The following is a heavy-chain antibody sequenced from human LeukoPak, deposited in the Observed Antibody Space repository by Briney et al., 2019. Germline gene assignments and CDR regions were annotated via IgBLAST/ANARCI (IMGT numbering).Heavy chain of an antibody. V-gene: IGHV4-34*08. D-gene: IGHD3-9*01. J-gene: IGHJ4*02. CDR1: GGTFSGYY. Sequence: SETLSLTCAVYGGTFSGYYWSWIRQPPGKRLEWVGESNDSGGTNYNPSLKSRVTISADKSKNQVSLKLTSVTAADTAVYFCVVLTGYSEDYWGQGTLVTVSS. CDR3: VVLTGYSEDY. CDR2: SNDSGGT.